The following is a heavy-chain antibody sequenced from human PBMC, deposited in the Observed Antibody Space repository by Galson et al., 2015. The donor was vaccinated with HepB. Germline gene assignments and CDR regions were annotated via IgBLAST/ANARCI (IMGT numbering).Heavy chain of an antibody. Sequence: SLRLSCAASGFTFSSYSMNWVRQAPGKGLEWVSYISSSSSTIYYADSVKGRFTISRDNAKNSLYLQMNSLRDEDTAVYYCARGREWGLLWFGELLSDWFDPWGQGTLVTVSS. V-gene: IGHV3-48*02. J-gene: IGHJ5*02. CDR2: ISSSSSTI. CDR1: GFTFSSYS. CDR3: ARGREWGLLWFGELLSDWFDP. D-gene: IGHD3-10*01.